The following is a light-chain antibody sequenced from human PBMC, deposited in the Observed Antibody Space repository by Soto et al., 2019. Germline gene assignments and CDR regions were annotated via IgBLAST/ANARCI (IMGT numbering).Light chain of an antibody. Sequence: EIVMTQSPATLSVSTGERATLSCRASQSVSSNLAWYPQKPGQVPRLLIYGASTRATGIPARFSGSGSGTEVALTFSSLQSEDFAVYYCQQYNNWPPMYTFGQGTKLEIK. CDR2: GAS. J-gene: IGKJ2*01. CDR1: QSVSSN. V-gene: IGKV3-15*01. CDR3: QQYNNWPPMYT.